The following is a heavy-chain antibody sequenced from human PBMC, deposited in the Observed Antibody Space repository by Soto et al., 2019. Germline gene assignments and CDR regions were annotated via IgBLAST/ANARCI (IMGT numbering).Heavy chain of an antibody. CDR1: GGSISSSIYY. CDR2: IYYSGST. J-gene: IGHJ5*02. V-gene: IGHV4-39*07. Sequence: LQTLSLTSPVAGGSISSSIYYWGWIRQPPGKGLEWIGSIYYSGSTYYNPSLKSRVAISLDTSKNQFSLSLSSVTATDTAVYYCARGRGYSYGLDPWGQGTLVTVSS. CDR3: ARGRGYSYGLDP. D-gene: IGHD5-18*01.